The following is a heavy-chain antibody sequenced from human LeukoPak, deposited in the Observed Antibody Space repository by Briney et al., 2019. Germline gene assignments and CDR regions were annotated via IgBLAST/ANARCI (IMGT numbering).Heavy chain of an antibody. CDR1: GGSFSGYY. CDR2: INHSGST. CDR3: ARAPRYYDFWSGYYPRPGPPYYYYMDV. D-gene: IGHD3-3*01. J-gene: IGHJ6*03. Sequence: KPSETLSLTCAVYGGSFSGYYWSWIRQTPGKGLEWIGEINHSGSTNYNPSLKSRVTITVDTSKNQFSLKLSSVTDADTAVYYCARAPRYYDFWSGYYPRPGPPYYYYMDVWGKGTTVTVSS. V-gene: IGHV4-34*01.